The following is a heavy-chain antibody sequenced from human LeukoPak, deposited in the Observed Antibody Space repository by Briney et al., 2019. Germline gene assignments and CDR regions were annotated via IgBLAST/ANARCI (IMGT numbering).Heavy chain of an antibody. D-gene: IGHD5-12*01. CDR2: ISGSGGST. Sequence: GGSLRLSCAASGFTFSSYAMSWVRQAPGKGLEWASGISGSGGSTYYADSVKGRFTISRDNSKNTLYLQMNSLRAEDTAVYYCAKDDIVATYTAHYFDYWGQGTLVTVSS. CDR1: GFTFSSYA. J-gene: IGHJ4*02. V-gene: IGHV3-23*01. CDR3: AKDDIVATYTAHYFDY.